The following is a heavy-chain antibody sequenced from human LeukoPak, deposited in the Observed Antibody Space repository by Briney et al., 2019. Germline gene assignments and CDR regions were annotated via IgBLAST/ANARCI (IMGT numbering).Heavy chain of an antibody. CDR3: AKSRTGYYDSSGYYIH. CDR1: GFTFDDYA. D-gene: IGHD3-22*01. CDR2: ISWNSGSI. V-gene: IGHV3-9*01. J-gene: IGHJ4*02. Sequence: PGGSLRLSCAASGFTFDDYAMHWVRQAPGKGLEWVSGISWNSGSIGYADSVKGRFTISRDNAKNSLYLQMNSLRAEDTALYYCAKSRTGYYDSSGYYIHWGQGTLVTVSS.